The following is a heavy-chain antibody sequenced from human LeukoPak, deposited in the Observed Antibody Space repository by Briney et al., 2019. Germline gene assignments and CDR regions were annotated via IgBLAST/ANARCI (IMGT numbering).Heavy chain of an antibody. D-gene: IGHD3-3*01. Sequence: SETLSLTCTVSGGSISSSGYYWGWIRQPPGKGLEWIGSISNSGSTYYTPSLKSRVTISVDTSKNQFSLKLNSVTAADTAVYYCASNLDYDFWSGYPSYYYYYMDVWGKGTTVTVSS. CDR3: ASNLDYDFWSGYPSYYYYYMDV. V-gene: IGHV4-39*07. CDR2: ISNSGST. J-gene: IGHJ6*03. CDR1: GGSISSSGYY.